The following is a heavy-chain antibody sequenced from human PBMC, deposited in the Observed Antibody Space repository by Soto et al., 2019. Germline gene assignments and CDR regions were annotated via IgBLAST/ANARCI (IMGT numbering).Heavy chain of an antibody. CDR3: AKDQNGLLWFGELWPNRVGLDY. CDR1: GFTFSSYG. V-gene: IGHV3-30*18. D-gene: IGHD3-10*01. Sequence: GGALRLSCAASGFTFSSYGMHWVRQAPGKGLERVAVISYDGSNKYYADSVKGRFTISRDNSKNTLYLQMNGLRAEDTAVYYCAKDQNGLLWFGELWPNRVGLDYWGQGTLVTVSS. CDR2: ISYDGSNK. J-gene: IGHJ4*02.